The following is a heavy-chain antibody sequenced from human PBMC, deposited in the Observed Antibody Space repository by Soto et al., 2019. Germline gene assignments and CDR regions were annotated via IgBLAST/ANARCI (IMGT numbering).Heavy chain of an antibody. CDR1: GFTFTTYA. CDR3: ARRSSSWYFDY. Sequence: GGSLRLSCAASGFTFTTYAMTWVRQAPGKGLEWVSTVSGSGGRTNYADSVKGRFTISRDNSRSTLYLQMTSLRGDDTAVYYCARRSSSWYFDYWGQGTLVTVSS. J-gene: IGHJ4*02. V-gene: IGHV3-23*01. CDR2: VSGSGGRT. D-gene: IGHD6-13*01.